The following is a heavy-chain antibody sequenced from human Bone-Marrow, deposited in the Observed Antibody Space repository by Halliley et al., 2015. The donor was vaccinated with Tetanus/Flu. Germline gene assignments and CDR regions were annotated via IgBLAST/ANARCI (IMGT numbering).Heavy chain of an antibody. V-gene: IGHV4-34*09. Sequence: GEINHSGSPNYNPALKRRGPISVDTSRNQFSLRLSSVTAADTAVYYCARAPYYYGSGSYSDLGGQGTLVTVSS. CDR3: ARAPYYYGSGSYSDL. CDR2: INHSGSP. D-gene: IGHD3-10*01. J-gene: IGHJ5*02.